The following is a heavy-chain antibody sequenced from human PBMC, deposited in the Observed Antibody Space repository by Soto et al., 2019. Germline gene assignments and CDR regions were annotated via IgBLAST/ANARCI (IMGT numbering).Heavy chain of an antibody. CDR2: MNPNSGNT. CDR3: ARLSIAAAGSNYYYGMDV. Sequence: GASVQVSCKASGYTFTRYDINWVRQATGQGLEWMGWMNPNSGNTGYAQKFQGRVTMTRNTSISTAYMELSSLRSEDTAVYYCARLSIAAAGSNYYYGMDVWGQGTTVTVAS. D-gene: IGHD6-13*01. J-gene: IGHJ6*02. V-gene: IGHV1-8*01. CDR1: GYTFTRYD.